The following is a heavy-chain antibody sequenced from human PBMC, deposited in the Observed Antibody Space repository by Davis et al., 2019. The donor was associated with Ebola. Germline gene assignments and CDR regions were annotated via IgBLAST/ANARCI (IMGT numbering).Heavy chain of an antibody. Sequence: PGGSLRLSCAASGFTFSSYEMNWVRQAPGKGLEWVSYISSSGSTIYYADSVKGRFTISRDNAKNSLYLQMNSLRAEDTAVYYCARVSDFWSGYHPFDYWGQGTLVTVSS. V-gene: IGHV3-48*03. CDR1: GFTFSSYE. CDR3: ARVSDFWSGYHPFDY. CDR2: ISSSGSTI. D-gene: IGHD3-3*01. J-gene: IGHJ4*02.